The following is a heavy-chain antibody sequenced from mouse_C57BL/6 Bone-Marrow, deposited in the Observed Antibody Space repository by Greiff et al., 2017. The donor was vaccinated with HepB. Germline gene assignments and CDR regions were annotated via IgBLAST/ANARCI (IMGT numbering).Heavy chain of an antibody. CDR1: GFNIKDDY. CDR3: TTMAPGDY. D-gene: IGHD1-1*02. V-gene: IGHV14-4*01. J-gene: IGHJ2*01. CDR2: IDPENGDT. Sequence: EVMLVESGAELVRPGASVKLSCTASGFNIKDDYMHWVKQRPEQGLEWIVWIDPENGDTEYASKFQGKATITADTSSNTAYLQLSSLTSEDTAVYYCTTMAPGDYWGQGTTLTVSS.